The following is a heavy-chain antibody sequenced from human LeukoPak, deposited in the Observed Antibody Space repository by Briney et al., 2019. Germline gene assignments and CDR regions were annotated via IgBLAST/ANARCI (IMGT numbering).Heavy chain of an antibody. CDR1: GGSISSYY. D-gene: IGHD3-10*01. Sequence: SETLSLTCTVSGGSISSYYWSWIRQPPGKGLEWIGYIYYSGSTNYNPSLKSRVTISVDTSKNQFSLKLSSVTAADTAVYYCARVYAGSWSYYLFDYWGQGTLVTVSS. J-gene: IGHJ4*02. CDR2: IYYSGST. V-gene: IGHV4-59*01. CDR3: ARVYAGSWSYYLFDY.